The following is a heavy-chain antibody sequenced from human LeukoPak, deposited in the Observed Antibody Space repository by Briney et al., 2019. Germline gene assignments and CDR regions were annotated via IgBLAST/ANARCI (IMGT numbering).Heavy chain of an antibody. CDR2: INTNTGNP. Sequence: ASVKVSCKASGYTFTSYAMNWVRQAPGQGLEWMGWINTNTGNPTYAQGFTGRFVFSLDTSVSTAYLQISSLKAEDTAVYYCAREVSLGYYDISIGYYPTTEDAFDIWGQGTMVTVSS. D-gene: IGHD3-9*01. J-gene: IGHJ3*02. V-gene: IGHV7-4-1*02. CDR3: AREVSLGYYDISIGYYPTTEDAFDI. CDR1: GYTFTSYA.